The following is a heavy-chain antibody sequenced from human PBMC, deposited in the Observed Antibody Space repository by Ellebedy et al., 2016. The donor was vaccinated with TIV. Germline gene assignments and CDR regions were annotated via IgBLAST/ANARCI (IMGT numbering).Heavy chain of an antibody. J-gene: IGHJ6*02. CDR2: IYYSGST. D-gene: IGHD3-10*01. Sequence: SETLSLTCTVSGGSISSSSYYWGWIRQPPGKGLEWIGSIYYSGSTYYNPSLKSRLTFSVDTSKNQFSLKLSSVTAADTAVYYCSRITTTIRGLMYYGLDVWGQGTTVTVSS. V-gene: IGHV4-39*01. CDR1: GGSISSSSYY. CDR3: SRITTTIRGLMYYGLDV.